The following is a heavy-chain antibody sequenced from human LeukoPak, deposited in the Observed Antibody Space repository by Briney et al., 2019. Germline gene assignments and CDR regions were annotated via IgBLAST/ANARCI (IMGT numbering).Heavy chain of an antibody. J-gene: IGHJ5*02. D-gene: IGHD5-24*01. Sequence: ASVKVSCKGSGFTFRNSAVQWVRQARGRRLEWIGWIVISSGNTNYAQKFQERVTITRDMSTSTAYMQLSSLRSDDTAVYYCATDNTISLSWGRGTLVSVSS. V-gene: IGHV1-58*01. CDR1: GFTFRNSA. CDR3: ATDNTISLS. CDR2: IVISSGNT.